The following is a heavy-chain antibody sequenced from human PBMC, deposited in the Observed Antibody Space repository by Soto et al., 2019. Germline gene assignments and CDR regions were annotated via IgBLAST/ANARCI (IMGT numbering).Heavy chain of an antibody. CDR1: GFSLTTSGVG. V-gene: IGHV2-5*02. CDR2: IYWDDDK. Sequence: QITLKESGPTRVEPTQTLTLTCTFSGFSLTTSGVGVGWIRQPPGKALEWLALIYWDDDKRYSPSLKSRLTITKDTSKNQVVLTMTNMDPVDTATYYCGHNRWYFDFWGQGTLVTVSS. J-gene: IGHJ4*02. CDR3: GHNRWYFDF.